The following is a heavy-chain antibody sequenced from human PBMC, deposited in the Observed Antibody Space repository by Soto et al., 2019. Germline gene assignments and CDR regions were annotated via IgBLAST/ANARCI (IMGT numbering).Heavy chain of an antibody. CDR2: MTPNSGNT. D-gene: IGHD3-3*01. V-gene: IGHV1-8*01. Sequence: ASVKVSCKASGYTFTSYDINWMRQATGQGLEWLGWMTPNSGNTGYAQKFQGRVTMTRDTSTSTAYLELSSLTYEDTAVYYCAKVPIFGVVIRPYYFDYWGQGTLVTVSS. J-gene: IGHJ4*02. CDR1: GYTFTSYD. CDR3: AKVPIFGVVIRPYYFDY.